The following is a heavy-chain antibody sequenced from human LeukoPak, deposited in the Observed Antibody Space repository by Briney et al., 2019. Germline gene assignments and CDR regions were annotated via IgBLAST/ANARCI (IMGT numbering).Heavy chain of an antibody. V-gene: IGHV1-46*01. CDR1: GYTFTRYY. J-gene: IGHJ4*02. D-gene: IGHD4-17*01. CDR2: INPSGGST. CDR3: ARVKKGHDYGDYGWWTRETNFDY. Sequence: ASVKVSCKASGYTFTRYYMHWVREAPGQGLEWMGIINPSGGSTSYAQKFQGRVTMTRDTSPSTVYMELSSLRSEDTAVYYCARVKKGHDYGDYGWWTRETNFDYWGQGILVTVSS.